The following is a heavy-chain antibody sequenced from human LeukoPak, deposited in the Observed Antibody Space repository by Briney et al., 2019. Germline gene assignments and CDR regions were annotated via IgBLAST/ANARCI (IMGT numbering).Heavy chain of an antibody. Sequence: PGGSLRLSCPASGFTFSSYGMHWVRQAPGKGLEWVAVISYDGSNKYYADSVNGRFTISRDNSKNTLYLQMNSLRAEDTAVYYCAKDLDYGDYCIGPCYYYGMDVWGQGTTVTVSS. D-gene: IGHD4-17*01. CDR1: GFTFSSYG. V-gene: IGHV3-30*18. CDR3: AKDLDYGDYCIGPCYYYGMDV. CDR2: ISYDGSNK. J-gene: IGHJ6*02.